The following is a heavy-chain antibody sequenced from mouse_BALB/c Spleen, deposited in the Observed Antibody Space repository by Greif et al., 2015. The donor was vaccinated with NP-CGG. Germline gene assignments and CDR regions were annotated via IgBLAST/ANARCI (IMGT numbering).Heavy chain of an antibody. CDR3: ARGQLGFAY. J-gene: IGHJ3*01. CDR1: GYAFTNYL. Sequence: QVQLQQSGAELVRPGTSVKVSCKASGYAFTNYLIEWVRQRPGQGLEWIGVINPGSGGTNYNEKFKGKATLTADKSSSTAYMQLSSLTSDDSAVYFCARGQLGFAYWGQGTLVTVSA. V-gene: IGHV1-54*01. CDR2: INPGSGGT. D-gene: IGHD3-2*01.